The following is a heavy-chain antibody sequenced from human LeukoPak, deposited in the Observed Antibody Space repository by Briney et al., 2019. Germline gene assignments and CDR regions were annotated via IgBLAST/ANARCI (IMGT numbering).Heavy chain of an antibody. Sequence: GGSLRLSCATSEFTFSTYPMSWVRQAPGTGPEWVSAISGSGGATFYADSVKGRFTISGDNSKNTLYLQMNSLRAEDTAVYYCATRGRDGYNANYYGMDVWGQGTTVTVPS. J-gene: IGHJ6*02. V-gene: IGHV3-23*01. CDR3: ATRGRDGYNANYYGMDV. D-gene: IGHD5-24*01. CDR1: EFTFSTYP. CDR2: ISGSGGAT.